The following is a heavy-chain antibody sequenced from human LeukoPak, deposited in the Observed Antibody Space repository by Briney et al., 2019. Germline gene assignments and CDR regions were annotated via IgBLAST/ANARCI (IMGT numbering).Heavy chain of an antibody. CDR1: GYSISSGNY. V-gene: IGHV4-38-2*02. CDR3: ARDNGRYVILTGYLAGRWGIDY. Sequence: PSETLSLTCSVSGYSISSGNYWGWIRLPPGKGLQWIGSIYHSGSTYYNPSLKSRVTIPVDTSKNQFSLKLSSVTAADTAVYYCARDNGRYVILTGYLAGRWGIDYWGQGTLVTVSS. J-gene: IGHJ4*02. CDR2: IYHSGST. D-gene: IGHD3-9*01.